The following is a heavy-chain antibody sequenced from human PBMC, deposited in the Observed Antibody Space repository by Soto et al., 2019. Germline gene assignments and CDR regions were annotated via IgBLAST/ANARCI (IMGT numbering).Heavy chain of an antibody. V-gene: IGHV3-23*01. J-gene: IGHJ6*02. CDR3: AKVSSVVVVPAALYYYYYVMDV. Sequence: GGSLRLSCAASGFSFRKYAMSWVRQAPGKGLEWVSSIHGGGDSTYYADSVKGRFTVSRDDSKEALYLQMSSLRVDDTAVYYCAKVSSVVVVPAALYYYYYVMDVWGQGTTVTVSS. CDR2: IHGGGDST. CDR1: GFSFRKYA. D-gene: IGHD2-2*01.